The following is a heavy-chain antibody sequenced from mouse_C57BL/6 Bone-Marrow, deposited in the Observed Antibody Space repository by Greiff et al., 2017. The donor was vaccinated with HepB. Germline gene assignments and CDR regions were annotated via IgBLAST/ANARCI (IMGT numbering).Heavy chain of an antibody. CDR3: ARGRDYYGSSPDY. V-gene: IGHV1-54*01. CDR2: INPGSGGT. D-gene: IGHD1-1*01. CDR1: GYAFTNYL. J-gene: IGHJ2*01. Sequence: VQLQQSGAELVRPGTSVKVSCKASGYAFTNYLIEWVKQRPGQGLEWIGVINPGSGGTNYNEKFKGKATLTADKSSSTAYMQLSSLTSEDSAVYFCARGRDYYGSSPDYWGQGTTLTVSS.